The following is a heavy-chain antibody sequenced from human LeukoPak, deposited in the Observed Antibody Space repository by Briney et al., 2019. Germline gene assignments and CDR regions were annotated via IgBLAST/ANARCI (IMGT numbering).Heavy chain of an antibody. Sequence: GGSLRLSCAASGFTVSSNYMSWVRQAPGKGLEWVSVIYSGGSTYYADSVKGRFTISRDNSKNTLYLQVNSLRAEDTAVYYCARAGSSWFHAFDIWGQGTMVTVSS. CDR2: IYSGGST. CDR1: GFTVSSNY. D-gene: IGHD6-13*01. CDR3: ARAGSSWFHAFDI. J-gene: IGHJ3*02. V-gene: IGHV3-66*01.